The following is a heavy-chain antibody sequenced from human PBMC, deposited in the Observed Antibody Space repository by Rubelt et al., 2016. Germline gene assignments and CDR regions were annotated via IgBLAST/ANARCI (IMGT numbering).Heavy chain of an antibody. CDR1: GYTFTSYA. Sequence: QVQLVQSGSELKKPGASVKVSCKASGYTFTSYAMNWVRQAPGQGLEWMGWINTNTGNPTYAQGFKGGFVCSWDTSVSTAYLQISSLKAEDTAGYYCARDADFWSGYYPDYWGQGTLVTVSS. D-gene: IGHD3-3*01. V-gene: IGHV7-4-1*02. CDR3: ARDADFWSGYYPDY. CDR2: INTNTGNP. J-gene: IGHJ4*02.